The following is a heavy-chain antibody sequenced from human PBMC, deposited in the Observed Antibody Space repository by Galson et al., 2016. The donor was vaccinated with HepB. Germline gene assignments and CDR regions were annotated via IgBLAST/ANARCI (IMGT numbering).Heavy chain of an antibody. V-gene: IGHV3-33*01. Sequence: SLRLSCAASGLTFSSYGMHWVRQAPGKGLEWVAVIWSDGSNKYYADSVKGRFTVSRDNSKNTLYLQMNSLRAEDTAVYYCARGLLWFRESQNWFDPWGQGTLVTVSS. CDR1: GLTFSSYG. CDR3: ARGLLWFRESQNWFDP. CDR2: IWSDGSNK. J-gene: IGHJ5*02. D-gene: IGHD3-10*01.